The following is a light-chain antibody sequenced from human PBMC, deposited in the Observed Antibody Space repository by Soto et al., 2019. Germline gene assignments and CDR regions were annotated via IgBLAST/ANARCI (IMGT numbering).Light chain of an antibody. Sequence: QSVLIQPASVSGSPEQSITISCTGASSDVGYSSSVSWYQQHPGKAPKLVIFDVSNRPSGVSNRFSGSKSGNTASLTISGLQAEDEADYYCSSYTSSFYVFGTGTKVTVL. CDR3: SSYTSSFYV. CDR2: DVS. V-gene: IGLV2-14*01. CDR1: SSDVGYSSS. J-gene: IGLJ1*01.